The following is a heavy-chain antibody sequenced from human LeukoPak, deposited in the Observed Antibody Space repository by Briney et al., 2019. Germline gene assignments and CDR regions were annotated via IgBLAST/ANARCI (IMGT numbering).Heavy chain of an antibody. J-gene: IGHJ4*02. CDR2: IKPDGSAQ. V-gene: IGHV3-7*03. CDR1: GFTFSNSW. D-gene: IGHD1-26*01. CDR3: ASRPASETYFAVFDY. Sequence: GSLRLSCAASGFTFSNSWMSWVRQAPGKGLEWVATIKPDGSAQYYVDSVKGRFTISRDNAKNSLFLQMNNLRAEDTAVYYCASRPASETYFAVFDYWGQGTLVTVSS.